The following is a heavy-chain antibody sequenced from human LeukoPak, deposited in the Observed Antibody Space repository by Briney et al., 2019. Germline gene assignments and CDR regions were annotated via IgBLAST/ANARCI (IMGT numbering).Heavy chain of an antibody. V-gene: IGHV4-34*01. CDR1: GGSFSGYY. D-gene: IGHD5-24*01. Sequence: ASETLSLTCAVCGGSFSGYYWSWIRQPPGKGLEWIGEINHSGSTKYNPSLKSRVTISADTSKNQFSLRLSSVTAADTAVYYCARAEDEFDIWGQGTMVTVSS. J-gene: IGHJ3*02. CDR3: ARAEDEFDI. CDR2: INHSGST.